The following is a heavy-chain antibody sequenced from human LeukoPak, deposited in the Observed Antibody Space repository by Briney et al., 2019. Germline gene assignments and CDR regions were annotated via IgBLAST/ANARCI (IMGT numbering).Heavy chain of an antibody. Sequence: ASVKVSCKASGYTFSGHYMHWVRQAPGQGLEWLGRINPITGDTKYAQKFQGRVTMTRDTSISTAYMDLSRLRSDDTAIYFCATDTPPYCNGGSCYFDWGQGTLVTVSS. CDR1: GYTFSGHY. CDR2: INPITGDT. J-gene: IGHJ4*02. D-gene: IGHD2-15*01. V-gene: IGHV1-2*06. CDR3: ATDTPPYCNGGSCYFD.